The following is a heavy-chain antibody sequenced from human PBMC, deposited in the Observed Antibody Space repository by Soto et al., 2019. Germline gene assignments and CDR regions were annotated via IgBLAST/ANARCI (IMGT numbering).Heavy chain of an antibody. J-gene: IGHJ6*02. CDR3: ARALVQLWPHYYYGMDV. V-gene: IGHV4-30-4*01. CDR1: GGSISSGDYY. Sequence: RSLTCTVSGGSISSGDYYWSWIRQPPGKGLEWIGYIYYSGSTYYNPSLKSRVTISVDTSKNQFSLKLSSVTAADTAVYYCARALVQLWPHYYYGMDVWGHGTTVTVSS. CDR2: IYYSGST. D-gene: IGHD5-18*01.